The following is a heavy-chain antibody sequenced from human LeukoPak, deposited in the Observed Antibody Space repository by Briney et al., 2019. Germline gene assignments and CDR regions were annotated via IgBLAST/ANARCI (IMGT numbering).Heavy chain of an antibody. CDR3: ARSRYCSGGSCFSHWFDP. Sequence: SETLSLTCTVSGGSISSSSHYWGWIRQPPGKGLEWIGSIYYSGSTYYNPSLQSRVTISVDTSKNQFSLKLSSVTAADTAVYYCARSRYCSGGSCFSHWFDPWGQGTLVTVSS. D-gene: IGHD2-15*01. V-gene: IGHV4-39*01. CDR2: IYYSGST. CDR1: GGSISSSSHY. J-gene: IGHJ5*02.